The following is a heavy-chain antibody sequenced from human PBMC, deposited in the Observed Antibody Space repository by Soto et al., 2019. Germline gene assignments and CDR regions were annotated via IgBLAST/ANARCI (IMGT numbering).Heavy chain of an antibody. J-gene: IGHJ5*02. D-gene: IGHD2-2*01. Sequence: QITLKESGPPLVKPTQTLTLTCTFSGFSLSTSGVGVGWIRQPPGKALEWLALIYWDDDKRYSPSLKSRLTITKDTSKNQVVLTMTNMDPVDTATYYCAHSPLGYCSSTSCYYNWFDPWGQGTLVTVSS. V-gene: IGHV2-5*02. CDR1: GFSLSTSGVG. CDR2: IYWDDDK. CDR3: AHSPLGYCSSTSCYYNWFDP.